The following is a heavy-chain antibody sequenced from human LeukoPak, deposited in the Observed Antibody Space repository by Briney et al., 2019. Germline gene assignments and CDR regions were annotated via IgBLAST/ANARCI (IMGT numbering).Heavy chain of an antibody. V-gene: IGHV1-69*01. CDR3: ARGPPSLYFDY. CDR1: GGTFTSYA. J-gene: IGHJ4*02. D-gene: IGHD6-6*01. CDR2: IIPIFGTA. Sequence: GASVKVSCKASGGTFTSYAIGWVRQAPGQGLEWMGGIIPIFGTANYAQKFQGRVTITADESTSTAYMELSSLRSEDTAVYYCARGPPSLYFDYWGQGTLVTVSS.